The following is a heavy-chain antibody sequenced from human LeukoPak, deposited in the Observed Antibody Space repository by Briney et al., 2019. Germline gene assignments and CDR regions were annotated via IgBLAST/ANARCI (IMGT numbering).Heavy chain of an antibody. CDR3: AKDPYRVVVATGNYLDP. V-gene: IGHV3-30*18. CDR1: GFTFSDYY. J-gene: IGHJ5*02. Sequence: GGSLRLSCAASGFTFSDYYMSWIRHAPGKGLEWVAVISHDGSNIHYGDSVKGRFTISRDNSKNTVYLQMNSLRAEDTAIYYCAKDPYRVVVATGNYLDPWGQGTLVTVSS. D-gene: IGHD2-15*01. CDR2: ISHDGSNI.